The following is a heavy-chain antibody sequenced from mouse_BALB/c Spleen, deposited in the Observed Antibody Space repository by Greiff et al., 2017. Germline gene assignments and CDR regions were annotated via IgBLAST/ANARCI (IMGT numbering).Heavy chain of an antibody. Sequence: VQLQQPGAELVKPGASVKLSCKASGYTFTSYYMYWVKQRPGQGLEWIGGINPSNGGTNFNEKFKSKATLTVDKSSSTAYMQLSSLTSEDSAVYYCTRSGSSYFYAMDYWGQGTSVTVSS. D-gene: IGHD1-1*01. CDR2: INPSNGGT. V-gene: IGHV1S81*02. CDR1: GYTFTSYY. CDR3: TRSGSSYFYAMDY. J-gene: IGHJ4*01.